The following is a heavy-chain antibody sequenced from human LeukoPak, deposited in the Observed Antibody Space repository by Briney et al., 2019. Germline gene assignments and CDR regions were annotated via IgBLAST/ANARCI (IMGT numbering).Heavy chain of an antibody. CDR2: TYYRSKWYN. J-gene: IGHJ6*02. V-gene: IGHV6-1*01. D-gene: IGHD6-13*01. Sequence: SQTLSLTCAISGDSVSSNSAAWNWIWQSPSRGLEWLGRTYYRSKWYNDYAVSVKSRITINPDTSKNQFSLQLNSVTPEDTAVYYCARGSSWYGGDYYGMDVWGQGTTVTVSS. CDR3: ARGSSWYGGDYYGMDV. CDR1: GDSVSSNSAA.